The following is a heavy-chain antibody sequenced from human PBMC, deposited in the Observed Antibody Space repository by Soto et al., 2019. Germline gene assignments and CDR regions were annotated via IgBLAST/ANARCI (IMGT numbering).Heavy chain of an antibody. V-gene: IGHV1-18*01. D-gene: IGHD6-13*01. J-gene: IGHJ5*02. Sequence: VSVKVSCKAAGYTFTNDGISWGRQAPGQGLEWMAWISAYNGNTNYGQKFQGRVIMTTDTSTSTAYMELSSLRSDDTAVYYCARDRAGAGIHWFDPWGQGTLVTVSS. CDR1: GYTFTNDG. CDR2: ISAYNGNT. CDR3: ARDRAGAGIHWFDP.